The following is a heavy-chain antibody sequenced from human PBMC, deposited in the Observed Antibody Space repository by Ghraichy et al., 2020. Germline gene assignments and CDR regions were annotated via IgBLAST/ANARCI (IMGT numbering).Heavy chain of an antibody. D-gene: IGHD2-15*01. CDR2: IIPILGIA. J-gene: IGHJ6*02. V-gene: IGHV1-69*04. CDR3: AREHCSGGSCYYYYYGMDV. CDR1: GGTFSSYA. Sequence: SVKVSFKASGGTFSSYAISWVRQAPGQGLEWMGRIIPILGIANYAQKFQGRVTITADKSTSTAYMELSSLRSEDTAVYYCAREHCSGGSCYYYYYGMDVWGQGTTVTVSS.